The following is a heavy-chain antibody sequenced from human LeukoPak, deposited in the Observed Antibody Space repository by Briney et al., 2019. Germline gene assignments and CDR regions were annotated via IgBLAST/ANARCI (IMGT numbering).Heavy chain of an antibody. Sequence: PGGSLRLSCAASGFTFSTYSMNWVRQAPGKGLEWVSSISSSSSYIYYADSVKGRFTISRDNAKTSLYLQMNSLRAEDTAVYYCARAKRLNWNYVLGYWGQGTLVTVSS. CDR3: ARAKRLNWNYVLGY. CDR2: ISSSSSYI. J-gene: IGHJ4*02. D-gene: IGHD1-7*01. CDR1: GFTFSTYS. V-gene: IGHV3-21*01.